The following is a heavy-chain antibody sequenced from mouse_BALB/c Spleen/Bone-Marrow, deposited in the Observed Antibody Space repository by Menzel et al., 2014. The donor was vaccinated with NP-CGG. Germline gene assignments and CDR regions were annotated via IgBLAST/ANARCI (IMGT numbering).Heavy chain of an antibody. CDR3: ARHGEERPVLAMDY. V-gene: IGHV5-12-2*01. CDR1: GFTFIAYT. Sequence: EVHLVESGGGLVEPGGSLKLSCAASGFTFIAYTMSWVRQTPGKRLEWVAYINNGGGSTYYPDTVKGRFTISRDNAKNTLYLQMSSLKSEDTAMYYCARHGEERPVLAMDYWGQGTSVTVSS. J-gene: IGHJ4*01. CDR2: INNGGGST. D-gene: IGHD2-14*01.